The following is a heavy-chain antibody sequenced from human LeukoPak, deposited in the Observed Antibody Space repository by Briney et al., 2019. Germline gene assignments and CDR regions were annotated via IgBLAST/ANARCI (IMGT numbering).Heavy chain of an antibody. CDR2: ISSSSYI. CDR3: ARVGYDGSGSPREAVRYYLDY. Sequence: PGGSLRLSCAASGFTFSSYSMNWVRQAPGKGLEWVSSISSSSYIYYADSVKGRFTISRDNAKNSLYLQMNSLRAEDTAVYYCARVGYDGSGSPREAVRYYLDYWGQGTLVTVSS. CDR1: GFTFSSYS. J-gene: IGHJ4*02. D-gene: IGHD3-10*01. V-gene: IGHV3-21*01.